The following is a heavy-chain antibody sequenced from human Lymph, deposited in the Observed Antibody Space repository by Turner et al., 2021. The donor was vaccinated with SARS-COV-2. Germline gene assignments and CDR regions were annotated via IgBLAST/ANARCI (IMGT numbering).Heavy chain of an antibody. CDR2: IILMRGIA. CDR1: GGTFSGSA. V-gene: IGHV1-69*10. J-gene: IGHJ6*02. Sequence: QVQLVQSGAEVKKPGSSVKVSCKASGGTFSGSAISWVRQAPGQGLEWKGVIILMRGIANHAQKFQGRVTIPADKSTSTAYMELSSLRSEDTAVYYCARIVAPGMGGGVYYYYYGMDVWGQGTTVTVSS. CDR3: ARIVAPGMGGGVYYYYYGMDV. D-gene: IGHD6-13*01.